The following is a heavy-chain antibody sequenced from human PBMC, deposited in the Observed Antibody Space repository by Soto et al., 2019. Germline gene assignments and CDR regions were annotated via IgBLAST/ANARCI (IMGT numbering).Heavy chain of an antibody. Sequence: SETLSLPCTVSASSINSSRYFWGWVRQPPGKGPDWIGTISYIGSTYYSPSLQSRLTISIDTSKHQFSLRLSSVTAADTAVYYCARQLLNNFWSGYFSTPDYCDYWGQGPLVTVSS. CDR2: ISYIGST. J-gene: IGHJ4*02. CDR1: ASSINSSRYF. CDR3: ARQLLNNFWSGYFSTPDYCDY. V-gene: IGHV4-39*01. D-gene: IGHD3-3*01.